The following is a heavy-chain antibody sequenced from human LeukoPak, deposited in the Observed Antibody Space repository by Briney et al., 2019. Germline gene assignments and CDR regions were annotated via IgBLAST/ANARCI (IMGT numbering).Heavy chain of an antibody. J-gene: IGHJ6*02. V-gene: IGHV3-23*01. CDR3: ARNNGMDV. CDR1: GFTFSSYA. Sequence: GGSLRLSCAASGFTFSSYAMSWVRQAPGKGLEWVSAISGSDGSTYYADSVKGRFTISKDNAKNSLYLQMNSLRAEDTALYHCARNNGMDVWGQGTTVIVSS. CDR2: ISGSDGST.